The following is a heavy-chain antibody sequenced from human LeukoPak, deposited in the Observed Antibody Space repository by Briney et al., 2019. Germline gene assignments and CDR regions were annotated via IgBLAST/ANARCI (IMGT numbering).Heavy chain of an antibody. V-gene: IGHV4-39*02. CDR1: GGSISSSSYY. CDR3: ARDSSAYYYFFDY. D-gene: IGHD3-22*01. CDR2: IYYSGST. Sequence: SETLSLTCTVSGGSISSSSYYWGWIRQPPGEGLEWIGSIYYSGSTYYNPSLKSRVTISVDTSKNQFSLKLSSVTAADTAVYYCARDSSAYYYFFDYWGQGTLVTVSS. J-gene: IGHJ4*02.